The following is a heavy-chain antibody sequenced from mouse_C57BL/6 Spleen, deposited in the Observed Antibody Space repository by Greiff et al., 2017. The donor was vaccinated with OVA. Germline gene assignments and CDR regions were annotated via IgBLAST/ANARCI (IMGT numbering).Heavy chain of an antibody. J-gene: IGHJ4*01. V-gene: IGHV1-20*01. CDR2: INPYNGDT. D-gene: IGHD2-1*01. CDR1: GYSFTGYF. Sequence: QLQQSGPELVKPGDSVKISCKASGYSFTGYFMNWVMQSHGKSLEWIGRINPYNGDTFYNQKFKGKATLTVDKSSSTAHMELRSLTSEDSAVYYCARSDGNYPMDYWGQGTSVTVSS. CDR3: ARSDGNYPMDY.